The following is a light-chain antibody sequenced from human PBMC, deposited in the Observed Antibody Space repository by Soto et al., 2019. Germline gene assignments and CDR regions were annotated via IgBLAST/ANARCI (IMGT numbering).Light chain of an antibody. V-gene: IGKV1-5*03. CDR2: KAS. CDR3: QQYNTWPT. CDR1: QTISSW. Sequence: DIQMTQSPSTLSGSVGDSVTITCRASQTISSWLAWYQQKPGKAPKLLIYKASTLKSGVPSRFSGSGSGTEFTLTISSLQSEDSAVYYCQQYNTWPTFGQGTKVDI. J-gene: IGKJ1*01.